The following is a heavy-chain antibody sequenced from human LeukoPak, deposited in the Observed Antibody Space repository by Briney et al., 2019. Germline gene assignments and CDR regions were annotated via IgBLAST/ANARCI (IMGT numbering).Heavy chain of an antibody. CDR1: GFTLRSYV. J-gene: IGHJ4*02. CDR2: ISGSGDST. V-gene: IGHV3-23*01. CDR3: ARDVGAVLGEVYFDY. D-gene: IGHD3-16*01. Sequence: GGSLRLSRVASGFTLRSYVMNWVRQTTGKGLEWVSSISGSGDSTFYADSVKGRLTISRDNAKNSLFLQMNSLRAEDTAVYYCARDVGAVLGEVYFDYWGQGTLVTVSS.